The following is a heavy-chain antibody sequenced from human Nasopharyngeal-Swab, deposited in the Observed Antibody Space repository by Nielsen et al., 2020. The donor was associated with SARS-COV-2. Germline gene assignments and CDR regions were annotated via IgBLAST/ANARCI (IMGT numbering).Heavy chain of an antibody. Sequence: SETLSLTCTVFGGSISSYYWSWIRQTPGKGLEWIGYIYYSGSTNYNPSLKSRVTISVDTSKNQYSLKLSSVTAADTAVYYCARASPQRITIFGVVDAFDIWGQGTMVTVSS. J-gene: IGHJ3*02. D-gene: IGHD3-3*01. V-gene: IGHV4-59*01. CDR3: ARASPQRITIFGVVDAFDI. CDR1: GGSISSYY. CDR2: IYYSGST.